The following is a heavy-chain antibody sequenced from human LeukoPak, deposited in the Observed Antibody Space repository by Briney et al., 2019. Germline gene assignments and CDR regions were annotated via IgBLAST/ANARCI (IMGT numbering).Heavy chain of an antibody. CDR1: GVSISRSDW. D-gene: IGHD5-18*01. Sequence: PSETLSLTCAVSGVSISRSDWWSWVRQTPGKGLEWIGEINHSGSTNYNPSLKSRVTISVDTSKNQFSLKLSSVTAADTAVYYCARGKVDTAMVNFDYWGQGTLVTVSS. CDR3: ARGKVDTAMVNFDY. V-gene: IGHV4-4*02. J-gene: IGHJ4*02. CDR2: INHSGST.